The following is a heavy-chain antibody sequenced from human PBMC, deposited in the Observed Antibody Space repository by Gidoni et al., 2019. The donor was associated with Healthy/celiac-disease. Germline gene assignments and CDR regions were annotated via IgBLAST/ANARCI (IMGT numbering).Heavy chain of an antibody. J-gene: IGHJ5*02. CDR3: ARGGLLWFGELYVDP. D-gene: IGHD3-10*01. Sequence: QVQLVESGGGVVQPGRSLRLSCAASGFTFSRYGMHWVRQAPGKGLEWVAVIWYDGSKKYYADSVKGRFTISRDNSKNTLYLQMNSLRAEDTAVYYCARGGLLWFGELYVDPWGQGTLVTVSS. CDR2: IWYDGSKK. V-gene: IGHV3-33*01. CDR1: GFTFSRYG.